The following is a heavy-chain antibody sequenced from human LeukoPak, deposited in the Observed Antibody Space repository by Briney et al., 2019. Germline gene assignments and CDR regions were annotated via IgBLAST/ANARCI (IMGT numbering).Heavy chain of an antibody. Sequence: PSETLSLTCTVSGGSISSYYWSWIRQPPGKGLKWIGDIYYSGSTNYNPSLKSRVTILVDTSKNQFSLKLSSVTAADTAVYYCAKVAAAEGRYFDYWGQGTLVTVSS. D-gene: IGHD6-13*01. CDR3: AKVAAAEGRYFDY. CDR1: GGSISSYY. CDR2: IYYSGST. J-gene: IGHJ4*02. V-gene: IGHV4-59*08.